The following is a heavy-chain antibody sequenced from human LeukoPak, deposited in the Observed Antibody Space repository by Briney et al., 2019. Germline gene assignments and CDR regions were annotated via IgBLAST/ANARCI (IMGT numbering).Heavy chain of an antibody. Sequence: ASVKVSCKASGYNLISYYMHWVRQAPGQGLEWMGIINPSGGSTSYAQKSQGRVTMTGDTSTSTVYMELSSLRSEDTAVYYCARKYNYDSSGLDYWGQGTLVTVSS. CDR3: ARKYNYDSSGLDY. CDR1: GYNLISYY. CDR2: INPSGGST. V-gene: IGHV1-46*01. D-gene: IGHD3-22*01. J-gene: IGHJ4*02.